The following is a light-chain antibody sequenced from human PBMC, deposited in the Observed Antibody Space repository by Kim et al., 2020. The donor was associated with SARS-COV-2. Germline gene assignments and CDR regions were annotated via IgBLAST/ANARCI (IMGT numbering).Light chain of an antibody. V-gene: IGLV2-14*03. J-gene: IGLJ1*01. Sequence: PGQSFTISCTGTGSDVGGYNYISWYQHHPGTGPKLVIYDVTKRPSGVSSRFSGSQSGNTASLTISGLQAEDEADYYCSSFIRITIFGPGTKVTVL. CDR3: SSFIRITI. CDR1: GSDVGGYNY. CDR2: DVT.